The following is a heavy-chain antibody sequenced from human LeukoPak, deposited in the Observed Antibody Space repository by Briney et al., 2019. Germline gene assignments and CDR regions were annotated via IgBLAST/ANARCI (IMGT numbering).Heavy chain of an antibody. CDR1: GFTFNNYA. J-gene: IGHJ4*02. CDR3: AKGGRGSSWYGLFDY. D-gene: IGHD6-13*01. CDR2: VSGSGDST. Sequence: GGSLRLSCAASGFTFNNYAMSWVHQAPGKGLEWVSAVSGSGDSTYYADSVKGRFTIYRDNSKNTLYLQMNNLRAEDTALYYCAKGGRGSSWYGLFDYWGQGTLVTVSS. V-gene: IGHV3-23*01.